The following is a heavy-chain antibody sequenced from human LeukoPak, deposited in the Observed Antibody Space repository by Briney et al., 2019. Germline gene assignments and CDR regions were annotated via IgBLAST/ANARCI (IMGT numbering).Heavy chain of an antibody. J-gene: IGHJ4*02. Sequence: GGSLRLSCAASGFTCSSYAMSWVRQAPGKGLEWVSAISGSGGFTYYADSVKGRFTISRDNSKNTLYLQMNSLRAEDTAVYYCAKDHRTVVTLLEYWGQGTLVTVSS. V-gene: IGHV3-23*01. CDR3: AKDHRTVVTLLEY. D-gene: IGHD4-23*01. CDR1: GFTCSSYA. CDR2: ISGSGGFT.